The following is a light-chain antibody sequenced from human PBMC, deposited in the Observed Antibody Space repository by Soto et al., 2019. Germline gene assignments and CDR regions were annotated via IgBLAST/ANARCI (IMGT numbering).Light chain of an antibody. Sequence: EIVLTQSPGTPSLSPGERATLSCRASQSVSSTYFAWYQQKPGQAPRLLIYGASSRATGIPDRFSGSGSGTDFTLTITRLEPEDFAVYYCQQYSNSPPYTFGQGTKLEIK. J-gene: IGKJ2*01. CDR1: QSVSSTY. CDR3: QQYSNSPPYT. V-gene: IGKV3-20*01. CDR2: GAS.